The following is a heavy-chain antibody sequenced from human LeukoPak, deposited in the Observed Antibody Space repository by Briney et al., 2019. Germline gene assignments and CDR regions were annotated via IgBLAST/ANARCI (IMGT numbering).Heavy chain of an antibody. J-gene: IGHJ4*02. Sequence: GGSLRLSCAASGFTFSSYEMNWVRQAPGKGLEWVSSISRSATTIYYADSVKGRFTISRDKAKNSLYLQVNSLRAEDTAVYFCARVGALSSSWLLYWGQGTLVTVSS. CDR1: GFTFSSYE. CDR3: ARVGALSSSWLLY. V-gene: IGHV3-48*03. D-gene: IGHD6-13*01. CDR2: ISRSATTI.